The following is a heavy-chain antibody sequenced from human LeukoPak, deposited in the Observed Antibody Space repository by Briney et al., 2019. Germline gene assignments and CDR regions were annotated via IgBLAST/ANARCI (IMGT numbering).Heavy chain of an antibody. Sequence: PGGSLRLSCAASGFTFTNYWMSWVRQAPGKGLELVANIKQDRSEKYYVDSVKGRFTISRDNAKNSLYLQMNSLRAEDTAVYYCARDAGYGYDRFDYWGQGTQVTVSS. J-gene: IGHJ4*02. V-gene: IGHV3-7*01. CDR2: IKQDRSEK. CDR1: GFTFTNYW. CDR3: ARDAGYGYDRFDY. D-gene: IGHD5-18*01.